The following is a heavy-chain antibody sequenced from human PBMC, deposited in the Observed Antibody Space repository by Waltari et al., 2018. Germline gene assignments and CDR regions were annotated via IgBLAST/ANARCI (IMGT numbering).Heavy chain of an antibody. V-gene: IGHV1-2*06. D-gene: IGHD4-17*01. CDR2: INPNSGGT. Sequence: QVQLVQSGAEVKKPGASVKVSCKASGYTFTVYYIHWVRQAPGQGLEWMGRINPNSGGTNYAQKFQGRVTMTRDTSISTAYMELSRLRSDDTAMYYCATDPPKGSDYGGWYFDLWGRGTLVTVSS. J-gene: IGHJ2*01. CDR1: GYTFTVYY. CDR3: ATDPPKGSDYGGWYFDL.